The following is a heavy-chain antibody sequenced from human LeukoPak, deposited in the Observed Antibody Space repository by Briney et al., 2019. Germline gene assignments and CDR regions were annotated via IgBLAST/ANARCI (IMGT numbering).Heavy chain of an antibody. J-gene: IGHJ1*01. CDR3: ARRGDGYNFWQH. Sequence: GESLKISCKGSGYDFTSYWIGWVRQMPRKGLEWMGVIYPGDSDTRYNPSFQGRVSISADKSISTAYLQWSSLKASDTAMYYCARRGDGYNFWQHWGQGTLVTVSS. CDR1: GYDFTSYW. CDR2: IYPGDSDT. V-gene: IGHV5-51*01. D-gene: IGHD5-24*01.